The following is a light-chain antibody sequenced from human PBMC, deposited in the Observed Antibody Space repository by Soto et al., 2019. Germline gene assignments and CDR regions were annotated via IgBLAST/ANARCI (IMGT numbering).Light chain of an antibody. V-gene: IGLV2-14*01. CDR3: ASYTSSSTSVI. Sequence: QSALTQPASVSGSPGQSITLSCAGTTNDIGSYNYVSWFQQHPGEAPKLIIFEVTHRPSGISTRFSGSKSGNTASLTISDLQAEDEADYYCASYTSSSTSVIFGRGTKLTVL. J-gene: IGLJ2*01. CDR1: TNDIGSYNY. CDR2: EVT.